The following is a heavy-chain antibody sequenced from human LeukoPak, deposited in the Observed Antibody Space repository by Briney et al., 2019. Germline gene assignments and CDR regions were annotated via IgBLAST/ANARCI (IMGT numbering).Heavy chain of an antibody. CDR3: ATPVGQQLVEDWFDP. CDR1: GFTFSSYA. CDR2: SSGSGGST. J-gene: IGHJ5*02. V-gene: IGHV3-23*01. Sequence: QPGGSLRLSCAASGFTFSSYAMSWVRQAPGKGLEWLSASSGSGGSTYYADSVKGRFTISRDNSKNTLYLQMNSLRAEDTAVYYCATPVGQQLVEDWFDPWGQGTLVTVSS. D-gene: IGHD6-13*01.